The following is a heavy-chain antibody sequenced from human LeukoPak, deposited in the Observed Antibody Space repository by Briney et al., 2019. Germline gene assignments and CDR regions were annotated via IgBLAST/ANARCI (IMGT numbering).Heavy chain of an antibody. CDR3: AKGSSGWYPHFDH. Sequence: GGSLRLSCAASGFTFSLYAMSWVRQAPGKGLEWVSTSGSGGTPFYTDSVKGRFTISRDSSKNTLYLQMNSLRAEDTALYYCAKGSSGWYPHFDHWGQGTLVTVSS. V-gene: IGHV3-23*01. J-gene: IGHJ4*01. CDR2: SGSGGTP. CDR1: GFTFSLYA. D-gene: IGHD6-19*01.